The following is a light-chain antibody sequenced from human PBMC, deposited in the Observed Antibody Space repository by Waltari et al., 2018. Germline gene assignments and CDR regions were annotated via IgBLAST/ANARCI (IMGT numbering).Light chain of an antibody. CDR2: DVS. V-gene: IGLV2-11*01. J-gene: IGLJ2*01. Sequence: QSALTQPRSVSGSPGQSVTISCTGTSSDVGGYNYVSCYQQHPGKAPKLMIYDVSKRPSGVPDRFSGSKSGNTASLTISGLQAEDEADYYCCSYAGSFGVVFGGGTKLTVL. CDR3: CSYAGSFGVV. CDR1: SSDVGGYNY.